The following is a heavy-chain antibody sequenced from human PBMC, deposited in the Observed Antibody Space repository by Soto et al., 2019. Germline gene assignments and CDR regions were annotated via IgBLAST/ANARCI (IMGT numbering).Heavy chain of an antibody. CDR2: VYYNGDT. CDR3: ERGDGHGRSACNV. J-gene: IGHJ4*02. D-gene: IGHD2-15*01. Sequence: QVQLQESGPGLAKPSETLYLTCTVSGGSTHSYYLAWLRSPPGKGLEWMGYVYYNGDTNYNPSLKGRLTISADASKNQFALKLTSVTAAATAVYCWERGDGHGRSACNVWGQGTVVTVSS. V-gene: IGHV4-59*01. CDR1: GGSTHSYY.